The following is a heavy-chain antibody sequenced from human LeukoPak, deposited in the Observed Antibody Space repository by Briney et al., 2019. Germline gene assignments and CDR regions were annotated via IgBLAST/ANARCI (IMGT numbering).Heavy chain of an antibody. J-gene: IGHJ3*02. D-gene: IGHD6-19*01. Sequence: GGSLRLSCAASGFTFSSYSMNWVRQAPGKGLEWVSSISSSSSYIYYADSVKRRFTISRDNAKNSLYLQMNSLRAEDTALYYCAKGEQWLVLVGAFDIWGQGTMVTVSS. CDR3: AKGEQWLVLVGAFDI. CDR1: GFTFSSYS. V-gene: IGHV3-21*04. CDR2: ISSSSSYI.